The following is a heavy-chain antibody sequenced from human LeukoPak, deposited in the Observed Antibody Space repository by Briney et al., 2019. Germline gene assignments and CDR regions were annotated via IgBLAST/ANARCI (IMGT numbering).Heavy chain of an antibody. Sequence: ETLSLTCTVSGGSISSSSYYWGWIRQPPGKGLEWVANIKQDGSGKYYVDSVKGRFTISRDNAKNSLYLQMNSLRAEDTAVYYCARDSSGWYQAYYYYSMDVWGKGTTVTVSS. J-gene: IGHJ6*03. CDR1: GGSISSSSYY. V-gene: IGHV3-7*01. CDR3: ARDSSGWYQAYYYYSMDV. D-gene: IGHD6-19*01. CDR2: IKQDGSGK.